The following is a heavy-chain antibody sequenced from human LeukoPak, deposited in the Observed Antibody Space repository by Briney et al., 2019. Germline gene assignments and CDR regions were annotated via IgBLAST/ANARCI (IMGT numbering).Heavy chain of an antibody. CDR1: GFTFDDYA. D-gene: IGHD3-3*01. J-gene: IGHJ4*02. Sequence: GRSLRLSCAASGFTFDDYAMPWVRQAPGKGLEWVSGISWNSGSIGYADSVKGRFTISRDNAKNSLYLQVNSLRAEDTALYYCAKDYDFWSGPFDYWGQGTLVTVSS. CDR2: ISWNSGSI. V-gene: IGHV3-9*01. CDR3: AKDYDFWSGPFDY.